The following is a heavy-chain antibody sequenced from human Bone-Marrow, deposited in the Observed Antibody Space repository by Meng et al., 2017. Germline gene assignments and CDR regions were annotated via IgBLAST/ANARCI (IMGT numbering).Heavy chain of an antibody. D-gene: IGHD3-3*01. CDR3: ARDLRTHTSIRFLEWLLYQTRWDYYYGMDV. J-gene: IGHJ6*02. CDR1: GGTFSSYA. V-gene: IGHV1-69*13. Sequence: SSVKVSCQASGGTFSSYAIRWVRQAPGQGLEWMGGIIPIFGTANYAQRFQGRVTITADESTSTAYMELSSLRSEDTAVYYCARDLRTHTSIRFLEWLLYQTRWDYYYGMDVWGQGTTVTVSS. CDR2: IIPIFGTA.